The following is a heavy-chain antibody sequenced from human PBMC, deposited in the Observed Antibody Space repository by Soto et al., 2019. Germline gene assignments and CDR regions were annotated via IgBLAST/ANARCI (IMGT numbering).Heavy chain of an antibody. CDR2: ISSSSYI. D-gene: IGHD6-19*01. Sequence: GGSLRLSCAASGFTFSSYSMNWVRQAPGKGLEWVSSISSSSYIYYADSVKGRFTISRDNAKNSLYLQMNSLRAEDTAVYYCARDRYSSGWLDAFDIWGQGTMVTVSS. CDR1: GFTFSSYS. J-gene: IGHJ3*02. V-gene: IGHV3-21*01. CDR3: ARDRYSSGWLDAFDI.